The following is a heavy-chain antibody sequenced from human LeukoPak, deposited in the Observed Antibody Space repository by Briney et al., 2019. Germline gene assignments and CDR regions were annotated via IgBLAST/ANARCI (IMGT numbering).Heavy chain of an antibody. Sequence: GGSLRLSCAASGFIFSSYGLHWVRQAPDKGLEWVAFIRYDGSRKYYADSVKGRFTISRDNSKNTLYLQMNSLRAEDTAMYYCAKVSLNMVNDAFDIWGQGTMVSVSS. J-gene: IGHJ3*02. CDR3: AKVSLNMVNDAFDI. CDR2: IRYDGSRK. CDR1: GFIFSSYG. V-gene: IGHV3-30*02. D-gene: IGHD4/OR15-4a*01.